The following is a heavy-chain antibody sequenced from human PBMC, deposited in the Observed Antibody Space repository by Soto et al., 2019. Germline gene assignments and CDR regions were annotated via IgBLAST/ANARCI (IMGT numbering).Heavy chain of an antibody. V-gene: IGHV3-30-3*01. D-gene: IGHD2-2*01. CDR3: ARGPSSLTRFDY. Sequence: PGGSLRLSCPPSGFTFSSYAFCWLRQAPGKGLEWVGVISYDGSKKYYADSVKGRFTISRDNSKNTLYLQMNSLRAEDTAVYYCARGPSSLTRFDYWGQGTLVTVSS. CDR1: GFTFSSYA. J-gene: IGHJ4*02. CDR2: ISYDGSKK.